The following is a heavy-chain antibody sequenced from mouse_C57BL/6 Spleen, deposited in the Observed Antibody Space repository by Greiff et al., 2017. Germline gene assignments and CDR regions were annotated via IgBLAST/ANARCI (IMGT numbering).Heavy chain of an antibody. Sequence: QVQLQQPGAELVMPGASVKLSCKASGYTFTSYWMHWVKQRPGQGLEWIGEIDPSDSYTNYNQKFKGKSTLTVDKSSSTAYMQLSSLTSEDSAVYYCASSGITTVVDYFDYWGQGTTLTVSS. CDR3: ASSGITTVVDYFDY. CDR1: GYTFTSYW. CDR2: IDPSDSYT. J-gene: IGHJ2*01. D-gene: IGHD1-1*01. V-gene: IGHV1-69*01.